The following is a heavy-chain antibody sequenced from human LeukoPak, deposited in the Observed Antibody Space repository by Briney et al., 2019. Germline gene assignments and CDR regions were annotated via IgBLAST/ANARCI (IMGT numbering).Heavy chain of an antibody. V-gene: IGHV4-59*01. CDR2: IYYSGST. Sequence: SETLSLTCTVSGGSISSYYWRWIRQPPGKGLEWIGYIYYSGSTNYNPSLKCRVTISVDTSQNQFALKLRSVTAADTAVYYCASRAFDIWGQGTMVTVSS. CDR3: ASRAFDI. J-gene: IGHJ3*02. CDR1: GGSISSYY.